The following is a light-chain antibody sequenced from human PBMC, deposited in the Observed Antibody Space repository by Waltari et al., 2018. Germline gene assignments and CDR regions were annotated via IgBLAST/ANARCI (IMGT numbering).Light chain of an antibody. CDR3: ATWDGSLTAWV. J-gene: IGLJ3*02. CDR1: TSNIGRNY. Sequence: QSVLTQPPSASGTPGQRVTISCSGSTSNIGRNYVYWYQQFPRTAPKLLVYRNNERPSGVPDRISGSKSGTSASLAISGLRSEDEADYYCATWDGSLTAWVFGGGTKVTVL. V-gene: IGLV1-47*01. CDR2: RNN.